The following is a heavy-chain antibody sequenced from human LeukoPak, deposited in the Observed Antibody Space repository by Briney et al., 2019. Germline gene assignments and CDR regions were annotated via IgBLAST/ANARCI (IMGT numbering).Heavy chain of an antibody. CDR3: ARGITIFGDGFDS. Sequence: SETLSLTCTVSGGSISSNYWSWIRQPPGKGLEWIGYAYYSGSTNYNPSLKSRVTISVDRSKNQFSLKLSSVTAADTAVYYCARGITIFGDGFDSWGQGTLVIVSS. J-gene: IGHJ5*01. V-gene: IGHV4-59*12. CDR2: AYYSGST. CDR1: GGSISSNY. D-gene: IGHD3-3*01.